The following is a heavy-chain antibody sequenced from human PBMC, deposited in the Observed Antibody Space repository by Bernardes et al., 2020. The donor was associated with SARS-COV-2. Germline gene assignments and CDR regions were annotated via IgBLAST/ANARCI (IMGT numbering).Heavy chain of an antibody. CDR1: GFTFSSYS. D-gene: IGHD2-21*02. V-gene: IGHV3-48*01. CDR3: ARDVTGYFDY. CDR2: ISSSSSTI. Sequence: GGSLRLSCAASGFTFSSYSMNWVRQAPGKGLEWVSYISSSSSTIYYADSVKGRFTISRDNAKNSLYLQMNSLRAEDTAVYYCARDVTGYFDYWGQGTLVTVSS. J-gene: IGHJ4*02.